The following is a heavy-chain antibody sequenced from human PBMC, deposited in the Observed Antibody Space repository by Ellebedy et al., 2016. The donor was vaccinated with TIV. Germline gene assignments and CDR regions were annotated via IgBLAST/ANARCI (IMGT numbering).Heavy chain of an antibody. CDR1: GYSFTSYW. D-gene: IGHD6-13*01. J-gene: IGHJ2*01. CDR2: IYPGDSDT. Sequence: KVSCXGSGYSFTSYWIGWVRQMPGKGLEWMGIIYPGDSDTRYSPSFQGQVTISVDKSITSAYLQWSSLRASDTAMYYCARHSSSWYIRNWYFDLWGRGTLVTVSS. V-gene: IGHV5-51*01. CDR3: ARHSSSWYIRNWYFDL.